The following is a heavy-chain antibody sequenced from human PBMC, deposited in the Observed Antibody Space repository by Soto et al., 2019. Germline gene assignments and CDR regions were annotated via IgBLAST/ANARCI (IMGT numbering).Heavy chain of an antibody. CDR3: AKSELVLKG. D-gene: IGHD2-8*01. V-gene: IGHV3-30*18. CDR1: GFTFSSYG. Sequence: QVQLVESGGGVVQPGRSLRLSCAASGFTFSSYGMHWVRQAPGKGLEWVAVISYDGSNKYYADSVKGRFTISRDNSKNTLYLQMNSLRAEHTPVYYCAKSELVLKGWGQGTLVTVSS. J-gene: IGHJ4*02. CDR2: ISYDGSNK.